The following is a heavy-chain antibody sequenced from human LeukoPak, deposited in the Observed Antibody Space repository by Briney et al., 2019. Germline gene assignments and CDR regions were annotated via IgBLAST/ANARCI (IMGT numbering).Heavy chain of an antibody. V-gene: IGHV1-24*01. CDR2: FDPEDGET. CDR3: ATVGFWSGYYIFDY. Sequence: ASVKVSCKVSGYTLTELSMHWVRQAPGKGLEWMGGFDPEDGETIYAQKFQGRVTMTEDTSTDTAYMKLSSLRSEDTAVYYCATVGFWSGYYIFDYWGQGTLVTVSS. CDR1: GYTLTELS. D-gene: IGHD3-3*01. J-gene: IGHJ4*02.